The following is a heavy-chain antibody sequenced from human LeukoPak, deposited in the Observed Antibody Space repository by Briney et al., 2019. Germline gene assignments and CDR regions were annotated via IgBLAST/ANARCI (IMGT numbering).Heavy chain of an antibody. Sequence: PSETLSLTCTVSGGSISSYYWSWIRQPPGKGLEWIGYIYNSGSTNYNPSLKSRVTISVDTSKDQFSLKLSSVTAADTAVYYCASRDGYNYAFDIWGQGTMVTVSS. CDR2: IYNSGST. CDR3: ASRDGYNYAFDI. J-gene: IGHJ3*02. D-gene: IGHD5-24*01. V-gene: IGHV4-59*01. CDR1: GGSISSYY.